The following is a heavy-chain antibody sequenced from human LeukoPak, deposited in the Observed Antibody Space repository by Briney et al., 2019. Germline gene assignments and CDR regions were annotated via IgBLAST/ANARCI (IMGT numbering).Heavy chain of an antibody. V-gene: IGHV4-59*08. CDR1: GGSISSYY. J-gene: IGHJ4*02. D-gene: IGHD6-13*01. CDR2: IYYSGST. CDR3: ARLAGSSWSFDY. Sequence: KTSETLSLTCTVSGGSISSYYWSWIRQPPGKGLEWIGYIYYSGSTNYNPSLKSRVTISVDTSKNQFSLKLSSVTAADTVVYYCARLAGSSWSFDYWGQGTLVTVSS.